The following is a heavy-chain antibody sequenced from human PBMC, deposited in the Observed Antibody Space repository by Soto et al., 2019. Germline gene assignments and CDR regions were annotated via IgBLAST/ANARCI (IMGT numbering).Heavy chain of an antibody. J-gene: IGHJ6*02. CDR2: IKSKTDGGTT. CDR3: TTAPLCTNGVCPYYYYYGMDV. Sequence: GGSLRLSCAASGFTFSNAWMNWVRQAPGKGLEWVGRIKSKTDGGTTDYAAPVKGRFTISRDDSKNTRYLQMNSLKTEDTAVYYCTTAPLCTNGVCPYYYYYGMDVWGQGTTVTVSS. D-gene: IGHD2-8*01. CDR1: GFTFSNAW. V-gene: IGHV3-15*07.